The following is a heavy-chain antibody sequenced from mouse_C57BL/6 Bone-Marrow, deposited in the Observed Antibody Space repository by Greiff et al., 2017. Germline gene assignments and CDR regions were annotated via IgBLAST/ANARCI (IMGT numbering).Heavy chain of an antibody. CDR2: FYPGSGSI. J-gene: IGHJ4*01. CDR1: GYTFTEYT. Sequence: VQLQQSGAELVKPGASVKLSCKASGYTFTEYTIHWVKQRSGQGLEWIGWFYPGSGSIKYNEKFKDKATLTADKSSSTVYMELSRLTSEDSAVYFCARHEGDLGGGSYYAMDYWGQGTSVTVSS. CDR3: ARHEGDLGGGSYYAMDY. D-gene: IGHD4-1*01. V-gene: IGHV1-62-2*01.